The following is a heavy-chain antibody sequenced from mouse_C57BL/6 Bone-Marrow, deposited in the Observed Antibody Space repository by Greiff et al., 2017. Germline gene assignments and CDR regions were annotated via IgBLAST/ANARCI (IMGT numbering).Heavy chain of an antibody. CDR3: ASESFMLTNAWFAY. V-gene: IGHV14-3*01. CDR2: IAPANGNT. CDR1: GFNIKNTY. D-gene: IGHD2-2*01. Sequence: VQLQQSVAELVRPGASVKLSCTASGFNIKNTYMHWVKQRPEQGLEWIGRIAPANGNTKYAPKFQGKATINADTSSNTAYLQRNSLTSNHTAIDSCASESFMLTNAWFAYWGQGTLVTVSA. J-gene: IGHJ3*01.